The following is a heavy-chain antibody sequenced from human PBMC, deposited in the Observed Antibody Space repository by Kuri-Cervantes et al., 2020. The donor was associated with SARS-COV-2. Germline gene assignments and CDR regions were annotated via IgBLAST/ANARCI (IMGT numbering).Heavy chain of an antibody. V-gene: IGHV1-18*03. D-gene: IGHD3-3*01. CDR1: GYTFTSYG. J-gene: IGHJ4*02. CDR2: ISAYNGNT. Sequence: ASVKVSCKASGYTFTSYGISWVRQAPGQGLEWMGWISAYNGNTNYAQKLQGRVTMTTDTSTSTAYMELRSLRSDDMAVYYCARVLRFLEWLPQPQYYFDYWGQGTLVTVSS. CDR3: ARVLRFLEWLPQPQYYFDY.